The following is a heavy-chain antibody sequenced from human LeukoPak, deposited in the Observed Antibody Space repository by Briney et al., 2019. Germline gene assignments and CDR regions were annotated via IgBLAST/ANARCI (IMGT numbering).Heavy chain of an antibody. CDR3: AKAWFYDSSSHGY. CDR1: EFSFSTYA. V-gene: IGHV3-23*01. Sequence: GGSLRLSCAASEFSFSTYAMSWVRQAPGKGLEWVSTISGGGDTTYYADSVKGRFTISRDNSKNTLYLQMNSLRAEDTAVYYCAKAWFYDSSSHGYWVQGTQV. J-gene: IGHJ4*02. D-gene: IGHD3-22*01. CDR2: ISGGGDTT.